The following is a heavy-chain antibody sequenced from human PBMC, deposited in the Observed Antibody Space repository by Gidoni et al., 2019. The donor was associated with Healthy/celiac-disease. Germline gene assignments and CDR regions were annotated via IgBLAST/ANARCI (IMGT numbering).Heavy chain of an antibody. V-gene: IGHV1-18*01. D-gene: IGHD3-16*02. CDR2: ISAYNGNT. CDR1: GYTFTSDG. J-gene: IGHJ4*02. CDR3: ARDLDDYVWGSYRPKW. Sequence: QVQLVQSGAEVKKPGASVKVSCKASGYTFTSDGISWVRQAPGQGLEWMGWISAYNGNTNYAQKLQGRVTMTTDTSTSTAYMELRSLRSDDTAVYYCARDLDDYVWGSYRPKWWGQGTLVTVSS.